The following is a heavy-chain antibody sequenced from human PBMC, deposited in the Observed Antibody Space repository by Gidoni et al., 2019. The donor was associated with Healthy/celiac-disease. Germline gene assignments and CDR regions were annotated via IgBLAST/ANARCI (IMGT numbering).Heavy chain of an antibody. CDR3: TTDPTIAVAGTMHYYYGMDV. CDR2: IKSKTDGGTT. J-gene: IGHJ6*02. V-gene: IGHV3-15*01. CDR1: GFTCSNAW. D-gene: IGHD6-19*01. Sequence: EVQLVESGGGLVKPGGSLGLSCAASGFTCSNAWMSWVRQAPGKGLEWVGRIKSKTDGGTTDYAAPVKGRFTISRDDSKNTLYLQMNSLKTEDTAVYYCTTDPTIAVAGTMHYYYGMDVWGQGTTVTVSS.